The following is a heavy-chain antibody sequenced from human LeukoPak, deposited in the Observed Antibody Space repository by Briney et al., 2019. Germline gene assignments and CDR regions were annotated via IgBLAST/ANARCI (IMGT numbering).Heavy chain of an antibody. V-gene: IGHV4-39*01. Sequence: PSETLSLTCTASGGSINNSSYYWGWVRQPPGKWLEWIGSIYYSGSTYSNPSLKSRVTISLDTSKNQFSLKLTSVTAADTAVYYCARTPLTIFGVVYGAFDIWGQGTMVTVS. CDR2: IYYSGST. J-gene: IGHJ3*02. D-gene: IGHD3-3*01. CDR1: GGSINNSSYY. CDR3: ARTPLTIFGVVYGAFDI.